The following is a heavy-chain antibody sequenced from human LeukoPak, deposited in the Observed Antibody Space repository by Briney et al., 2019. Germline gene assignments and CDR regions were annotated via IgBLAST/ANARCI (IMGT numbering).Heavy chain of an antibody. CDR2: IIPIFGTT. V-gene: IGHV1-69*13. CDR1: GGTFNNYA. CDR3: ASQDIVVVPAAPPYYYYPLDV. Sequence: SVKVSCKASGGTFNNYAISWVRQAPGQGLEWAGGIIPIFGTTKYEQKFQGRVTITADESTRTAYVELSSLRSEDTAVYYCASQDIVVVPAAPPYYYYPLDVWGQGTTVTVSS. J-gene: IGHJ6*02. D-gene: IGHD2-2*01.